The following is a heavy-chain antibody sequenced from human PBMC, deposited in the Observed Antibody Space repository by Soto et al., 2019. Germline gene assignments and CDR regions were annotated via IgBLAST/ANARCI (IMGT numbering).Heavy chain of an antibody. Sequence: QMLLVQSAAEVKKPGASVKVSCEASGYTFTTNDIIWVRQATGQGLEWLGWMNPVSGNTGYVQKFQGTITMTWDTSVSTGYLELSSLRSEDTALYYCARGRRSSAGANFYYYYFMDVWGQGTTVTVSS. J-gene: IGHJ6*03. CDR1: GYTFTTND. CDR2: MNPVSGNT. D-gene: IGHD6-13*01. CDR3: ARGRRSSAGANFYYYYFMDV. V-gene: IGHV1-8*01.